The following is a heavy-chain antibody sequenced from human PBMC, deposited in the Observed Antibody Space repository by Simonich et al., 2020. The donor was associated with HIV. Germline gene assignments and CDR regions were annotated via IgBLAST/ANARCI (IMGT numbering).Heavy chain of an antibody. Sequence: EVQLVESGGGLVQPGGSLRLSCAASGFTFSSDWMQEVRQAPGKGRGWVSRINSDGSSTSYADSGKGRFTISRDNAKNTLYLQMNSLRAEDTAVYYCARAWGDAFDIWGQGTMVTVSS. CDR1: GFTFSSDW. D-gene: IGHD7-27*01. CDR2: INSDGSST. CDR3: ARAWGDAFDI. V-gene: IGHV3-74*01. J-gene: IGHJ3*02.